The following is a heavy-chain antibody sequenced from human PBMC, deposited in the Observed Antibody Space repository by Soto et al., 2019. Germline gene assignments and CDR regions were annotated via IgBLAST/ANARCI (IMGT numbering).Heavy chain of an antibody. CDR3: ARSSHSTVTTFDY. V-gene: IGHV4-31*03. Sequence: QVQLQESGPGLVKPSQTLSLTCTVSGGSISSGGYYWSWIRQHPGKGLEWIGYIYYSGSTYYNPSLTSRFTISVDTSKNQFSPKLSSVTAADTAVYSCARSSHSTVTTFDYWGQGTLVTVSS. CDR2: IYYSGST. J-gene: IGHJ4*02. CDR1: GGSISSGGYY. D-gene: IGHD4-17*01.